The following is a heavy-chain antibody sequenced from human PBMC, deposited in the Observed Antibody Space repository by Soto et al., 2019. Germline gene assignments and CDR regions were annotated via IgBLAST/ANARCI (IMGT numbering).Heavy chain of an antibody. J-gene: IGHJ5*02. D-gene: IGHD3-3*01. Sequence: SETLSLTCTVSGGSMSSYYWTWVRQPAGKGLEWIGRVYSSGGTHYNPSLKSRVTISIDTSKNQFSLRLLSVTDADTAVYFCARGQRFSDWFDPWGQGTLVTVSS. CDR1: GGSMSSYY. CDR2: VYSSGGT. V-gene: IGHV4-4*07. CDR3: ARGQRFSDWFDP.